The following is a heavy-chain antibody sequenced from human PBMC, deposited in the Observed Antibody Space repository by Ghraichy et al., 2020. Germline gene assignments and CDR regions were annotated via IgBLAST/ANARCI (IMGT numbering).Heavy chain of an antibody. V-gene: IGHV2-5*01. CDR1: GFSLSTSGVG. CDR2: IYWNDDK. Sequence: SGPTLVKPTQTLTLTCTFSGFSLSTSGVGVGWIRQPPGKALEWLALIYWNDDKRYSPSLKSRLTITKDTSKNQVVLTMTNMDPVDTATYYCAHRPHIAVAGKVFQHWGQGTLVTVSS. CDR3: AHRPHIAVAGKVFQH. J-gene: IGHJ1*01. D-gene: IGHD6-19*01.